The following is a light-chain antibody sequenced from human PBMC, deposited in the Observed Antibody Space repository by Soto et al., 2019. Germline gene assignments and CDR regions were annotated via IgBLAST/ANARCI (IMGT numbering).Light chain of an antibody. CDR1: QSFISI. Sequence: EIVLTQSPATLSLFPGDRVTLSRRASQSFISILSWYQQKPRQPPRLLIYGASTRATGIPARCSGSGSGTEFTLTISSLQAEEFAVYYCQQYNNWPPWTFGQGTKVDI. V-gene: IGKV3-15*01. J-gene: IGKJ1*01. CDR3: QQYNNWPPWT. CDR2: GAS.